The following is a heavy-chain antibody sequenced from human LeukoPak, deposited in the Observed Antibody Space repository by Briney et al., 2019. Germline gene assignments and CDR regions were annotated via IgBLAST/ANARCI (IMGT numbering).Heavy chain of an antibody. D-gene: IGHD6-19*01. CDR3: ARSRQWPIGYVDY. CDR1: GFTFSSNS. CDR2: ISSGSGSI. J-gene: IGHJ4*02. V-gene: IGHV3-48*01. Sequence: GGPLRLSCAPSGFTFSSNSMNWVRQAPGKGLEWVAYISSGSGSITLADSVKARFTFSRDNAKNSLYLQMNSLRPEDTAVYYCARSRQWPIGYVDYWGQGTLVSVS.